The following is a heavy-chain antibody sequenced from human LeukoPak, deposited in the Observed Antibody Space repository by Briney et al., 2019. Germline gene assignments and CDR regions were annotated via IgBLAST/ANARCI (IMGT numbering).Heavy chain of an antibody. D-gene: IGHD2-2*01. CDR1: GYTFTSYG. CDR2: ISAYNGNT. J-gene: IGHJ5*02. V-gene: IGHV1-18*01. CDR3: ARGHQLLFSWFDP. Sequence: ASEKVSCKASGYTFTSYGISWVRQAPGQGLEWMGWISAYNGNTNYAQKLQGRVTMTTDTSTSTAYMELSSLRSEDTAVYYCARGHQLLFSWFDPWGQGTLVTVSS.